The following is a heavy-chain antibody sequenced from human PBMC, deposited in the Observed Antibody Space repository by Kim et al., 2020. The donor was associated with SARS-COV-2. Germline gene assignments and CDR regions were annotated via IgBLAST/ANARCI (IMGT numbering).Heavy chain of an antibody. J-gene: IGHJ6*02. V-gene: IGHV4-34*01. D-gene: IGHD3-10*01. CDR3: ASLPPGILRHYYYYGMDV. CDR1: GGSFSGYY. Sequence: SETLSLTCAVYGGSFSGYYWSWIRQPPGKGLEWIGEINHSGSTNYNPSLKSRVTISVDTSKNQFSLKLSSVTAADTAVYYCASLPPGILRHYYYYGMDVWGQGTAVSVSS. CDR2: INHSGST.